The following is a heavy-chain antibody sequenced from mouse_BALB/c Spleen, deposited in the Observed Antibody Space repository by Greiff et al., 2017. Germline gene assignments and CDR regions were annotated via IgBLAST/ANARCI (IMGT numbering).Heavy chain of an antibody. J-gene: IGHJ4*01. V-gene: IGHV1-7*01. CDR2: INPSTGYT. CDR3: ARDLTWDYYAMDY. CDR1: GYTFTSYW. Sequence: VKLVESGAELAKPGASVKMSCKASGYTFTSYWMHWVKQRPGQGLEWIGYINPSTGYTEYNQKFKDKATLTADKSSSTAYMQLSSLTSEDSAVYYCARDLTWDYYAMDYWGQGTSVTVSS.